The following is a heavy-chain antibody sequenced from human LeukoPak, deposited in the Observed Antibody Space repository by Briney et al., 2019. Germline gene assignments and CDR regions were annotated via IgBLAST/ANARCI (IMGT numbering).Heavy chain of an antibody. CDR1: GGSISSGGYY. Sequence: SQTLSLTCTVSGGSISSGGYYWRWIRQHPGKGLEWIGYIYYSGSTYYNPSLKSRVTISVDTSKNQFSLKLSSVTAADTAVYYCARGVRFRGTGPIFDYWGQGTLVTVSS. CDR3: ARGVRFRGTGPIFDY. D-gene: IGHD3/OR15-3a*01. V-gene: IGHV4-31*03. CDR2: IYYSGST. J-gene: IGHJ4*02.